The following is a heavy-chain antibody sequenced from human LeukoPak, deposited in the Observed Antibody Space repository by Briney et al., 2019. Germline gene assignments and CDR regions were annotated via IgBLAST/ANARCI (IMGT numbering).Heavy chain of an antibody. V-gene: IGHV3-7*01. D-gene: IGHD3-22*01. CDR3: ATEGKYYDLDY. CDR1: GFSFNNYA. J-gene: IGHJ4*02. CDR2: INQDGSGK. Sequence: GGSLRLSCAASGFSFNNYAMSWVRQAPGKGLEWVANINQDGSGKYHVDSVQGRFTISRDNAENSLYLQMNCLRAEDTAVYYCATEGKYYDLDYWGQGTLVTVSS.